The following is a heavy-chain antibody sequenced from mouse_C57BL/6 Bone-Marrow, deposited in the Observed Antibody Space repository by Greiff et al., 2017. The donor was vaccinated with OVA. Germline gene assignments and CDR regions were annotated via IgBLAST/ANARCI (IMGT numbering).Heavy chain of an antibody. Sequence: EVQLQQSGAELVRPGASVKLSCTASGFNIKDDYMHWVKQRPEQGLEWIGWIDPENGDTEYASKFQGQATITADTSSNTAYLQLSSLTSEDTAVYYCTTPHYDYDGWPAYWGQGTLVTVSA. CDR2: IDPENGDT. D-gene: IGHD2-4*01. CDR1: GFNIKDDY. J-gene: IGHJ3*01. CDR3: TTPHYDYDGWPAY. V-gene: IGHV14-4*01.